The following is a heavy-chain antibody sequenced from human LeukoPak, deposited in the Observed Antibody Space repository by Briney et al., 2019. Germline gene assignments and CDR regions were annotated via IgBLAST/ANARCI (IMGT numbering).Heavy chain of an antibody. D-gene: IGHD3-9*01. CDR3: TRADFDWLFSWFDP. CDR1: GFTVSSNY. J-gene: IGHJ5*02. CDR2: IYGGGST. V-gene: IGHV3-66*01. Sequence: GGSLRLSCAASGFTVSSNYMSWVRQTPGKGLEWVSVIYGGGSTYYTDSVKGRFTISRDNSKNTLYLQMNSLRVEDTAVYYCTRADFDWLFSWFDPWGQGTLVTVSS.